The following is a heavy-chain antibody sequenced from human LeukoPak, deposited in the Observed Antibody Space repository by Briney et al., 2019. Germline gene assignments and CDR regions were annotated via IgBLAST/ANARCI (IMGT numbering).Heavy chain of an antibody. J-gene: IGHJ3*02. CDR1: GFTFSSYS. CDR2: ISSSSSTI. Sequence: PGGSLRLSRAASGFTFSSYSMNWVRQAPGKELEWVSYISSSSSTIYYADSVKGRFTISRDNAKNSLYLQMNSLRAEDTAVYFCARGTGDGRHAFDIWGQGTMVTVSS. D-gene: IGHD7-27*01. CDR3: ARGTGDGRHAFDI. V-gene: IGHV3-48*01.